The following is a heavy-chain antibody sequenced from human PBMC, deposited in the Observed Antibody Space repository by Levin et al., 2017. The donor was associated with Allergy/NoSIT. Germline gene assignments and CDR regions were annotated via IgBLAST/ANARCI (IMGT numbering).Heavy chain of an antibody. CDR1: GFTFSSYW. Sequence: QPGGSLRLSCAASGFTFSSYWMHWVRQAPGKGLVWVSRINMDGSSTSYADSVRGRFTISRDNAKNTLFLQMNSLRAEDTAVYYCARGTPVAGNYWGQGTLVTVSS. J-gene: IGHJ4*02. V-gene: IGHV3-74*01. CDR3: ARGTPVAGNY. CDR2: INMDGSST. D-gene: IGHD6-19*01.